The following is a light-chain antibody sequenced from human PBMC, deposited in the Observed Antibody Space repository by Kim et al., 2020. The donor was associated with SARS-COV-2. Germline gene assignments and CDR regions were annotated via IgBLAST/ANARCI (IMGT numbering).Light chain of an antibody. CDR3: QKYNSAPRT. Sequence: DIQMTQSPSSLSAFVGDRVTITCRASQGISNYLAWYQQKPGKVPKLLIYTASTLQSRVPSRFSGSGSGTDFTLTISSLQPEDVATYYCQKYNSAPRTFGQGTKVDIK. CDR1: QGISNY. CDR2: TAS. V-gene: IGKV1-27*01. J-gene: IGKJ1*01.